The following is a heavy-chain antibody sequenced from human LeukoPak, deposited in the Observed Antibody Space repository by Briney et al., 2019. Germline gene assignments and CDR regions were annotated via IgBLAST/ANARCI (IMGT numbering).Heavy chain of an antibody. Sequence: ASVKVSCKASGYTFTSYGISWVRQAPGQGLEWMGWISAYNGNTNYAQKLQGRVTMTTDTSTSTAYMELRSLRSEDTAVYYCARCPPGPSSPTWGYYYMDVWGKGTTVTVSS. CDR3: ARCPPGPSSPTWGYYYMDV. CDR1: GYTFTSYG. CDR2: ISAYNGNT. D-gene: IGHD6-13*01. V-gene: IGHV1-18*01. J-gene: IGHJ6*03.